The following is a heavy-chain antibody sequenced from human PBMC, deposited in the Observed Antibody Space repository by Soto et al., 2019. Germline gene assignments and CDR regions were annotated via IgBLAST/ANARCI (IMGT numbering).Heavy chain of an antibody. CDR2: IIPIFGTA. CDR3: ARGPYSGSYGWAFFDY. Sequence: QVQLVQSGAEVKKPGSSVKVSCKASGGTFSSYAISWVRQAPGQGLEWMGGIIPIFGTANYAQKFQGRVKITADESTSTAYMELSSLRSEDTAVYYCARGPYSGSYGWAFFDYWGQGTLVTVSS. J-gene: IGHJ4*02. V-gene: IGHV1-69*01. CDR1: GGTFSSYA. D-gene: IGHD1-26*01.